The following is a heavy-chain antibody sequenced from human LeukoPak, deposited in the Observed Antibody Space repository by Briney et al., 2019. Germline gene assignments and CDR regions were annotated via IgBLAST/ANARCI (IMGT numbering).Heavy chain of an antibody. CDR2: INPSGGTT. V-gene: IGHV1-46*01. Sequence: GASVKVSCKASGYTFTSYHLHWVRQAPGQGLEWVGIINPSGGTTSHAQKFQGRVTMTRDTSTSTVYMELSSLRSEDTAVYYCARGDSISSSQIVVVTAYNGFDPWGQGTLVTVSS. D-gene: IGHD2-21*02. J-gene: IGHJ5*02. CDR1: GYTFTSYH. CDR3: ARGDSISSSQIVVVTAYNGFDP.